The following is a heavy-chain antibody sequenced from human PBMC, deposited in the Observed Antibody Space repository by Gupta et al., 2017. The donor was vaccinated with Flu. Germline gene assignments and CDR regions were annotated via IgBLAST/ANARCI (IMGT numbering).Heavy chain of an antibody. J-gene: IGHJ4*02. D-gene: IGHD3-22*01. Sequence: QVQLVESGGGVVQPGRSLRRPCAASGFTFSSFGMPWVRQAPGKGLEWVAVISYDGSNKYYADSVKGRFTISRDNSKNTLYLQMNSLRAEDTAVYYCAKEFKGYDSSGSDPFDYWGQGTLVTVSS. V-gene: IGHV3-30*18. CDR1: GFTFSSFG. CDR2: ISYDGSNK. CDR3: AKEFKGYDSSGSDPFDY.